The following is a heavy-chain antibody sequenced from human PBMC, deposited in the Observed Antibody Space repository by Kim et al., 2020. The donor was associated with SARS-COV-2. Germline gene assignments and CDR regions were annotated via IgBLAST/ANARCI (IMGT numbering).Heavy chain of an antibody. CDR2: IYHSGST. CDR1: GGSISSSNW. CDR3: ARDSSGWYRYYYYGMDV. D-gene: IGHD6-19*01. Sequence: SETLSLTCAVSGGSISSSNWWSWVRQPPGKGLEWIGEIYHSGSTNYNPSLKSRVTISVDKSKNQFSLKLSSVTAADTAVYYCARDSSGWYRYYYYGMDVWGQGTTVTVSS. J-gene: IGHJ6*02. V-gene: IGHV4-4*02.